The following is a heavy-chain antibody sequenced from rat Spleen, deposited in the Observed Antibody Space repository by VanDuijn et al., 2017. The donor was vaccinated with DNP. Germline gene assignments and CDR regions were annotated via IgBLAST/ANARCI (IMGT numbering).Heavy chain of an antibody. V-gene: IGHV4-2*01. CDR2: INQDSRIT. J-gene: IGHJ2*01. D-gene: IGHD1-11*01. CDR3: AREAEGVNY. CDR1: GFNFNDYW. Sequence: EVKLVESGGGLVQPGRSLKLSCAASGFNFNDYWMGWVRQAPGKGLEWIGEINQDSRITKYIPYLKDKISISRDNVQNTLYLQMNKVGSEDTATYYCAREAEGVNYWGQGVMVTVSS.